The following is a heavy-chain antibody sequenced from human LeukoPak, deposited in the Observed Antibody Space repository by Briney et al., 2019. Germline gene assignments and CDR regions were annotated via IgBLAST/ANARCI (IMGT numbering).Heavy chain of an antibody. D-gene: IGHD1-1*01. CDR2: VFDGKTT. J-gene: IGHJ4*02. CDR1: GESLNYYY. Sequence: SETLSLTCAVYGESLNYYYWSWIRQSPEKGLEWIGEVFDGKTTNYNPSLKSRVTIPAVTSSNQFSLNLKSVTAADTAVYYCASGAWASRLHSWAQGTLVIVSS. V-gene: IGHV4-34*12. CDR3: ASGAWASRLHS.